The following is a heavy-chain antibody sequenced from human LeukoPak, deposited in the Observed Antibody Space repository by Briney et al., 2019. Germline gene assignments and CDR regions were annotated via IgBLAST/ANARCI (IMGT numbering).Heavy chain of an antibody. CDR3: ARDHLPRYFDWLLNM. Sequence: GASVKVSCKASGYTFTSYGIIWVRQAPGQGLEWMGWISAYNGNTNYAQKLQGRVTMTTDTSTSTAYMELRSLRSDDTAVYYCARDHLPRYFDWLLNMWGQGTLVTVSS. CDR1: GYTFTSYG. CDR2: ISAYNGNT. D-gene: IGHD3-9*01. V-gene: IGHV1-18*01. J-gene: IGHJ4*02.